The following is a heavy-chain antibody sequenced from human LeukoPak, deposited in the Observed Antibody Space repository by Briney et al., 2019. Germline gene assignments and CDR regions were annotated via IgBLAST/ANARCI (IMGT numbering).Heavy chain of an antibody. CDR1: GFTFSSYS. V-gene: IGHV3-21*01. CDR2: ISSSSSYI. CDR3: ARDSREDDYYDS. Sequence: GGSLRLSCAASGFTFSSYSMNWVRQAPGKGLEWVSSISSSSSYIYYADSVKGRFTISRDNAKYSLYLQMNSLNAEDTAVYYCARDSREDDYYDSWGQGTLVTVS. D-gene: IGHD3-22*01. J-gene: IGHJ4*02.